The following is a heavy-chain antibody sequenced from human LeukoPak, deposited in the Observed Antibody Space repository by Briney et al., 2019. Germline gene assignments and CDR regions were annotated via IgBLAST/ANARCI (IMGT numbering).Heavy chain of an antibody. Sequence: ASVKVSCKASGYTFTGYYMHWVRQAPGQGLEWMGWINPNSGGTNYAQKFQGRVTMTRDTSISTAYMELSRLRSDDTAVYYRARDSDPMNYDFWSGYYSPVNWFDPWGQGTLVTVSS. D-gene: IGHD3-3*01. CDR3: ARDSDPMNYDFWSGYYSPVNWFDP. J-gene: IGHJ5*02. CDR2: INPNSGGT. V-gene: IGHV1-2*02. CDR1: GYTFTGYY.